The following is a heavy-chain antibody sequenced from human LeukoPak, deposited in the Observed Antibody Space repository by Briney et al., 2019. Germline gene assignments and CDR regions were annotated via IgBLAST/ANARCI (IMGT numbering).Heavy chain of an antibody. Sequence: PGGSLRLSCAASGFTFSDYYMSWIRQPPGKGLEWVSYISSSSSTIYYADSVKGRFTISRDNDKNSLYLQMNSLRAEDTAVYYCARDGGYCSSTSCQSFDYWGQGTLVTVSS. V-gene: IGHV3-11*04. J-gene: IGHJ4*02. CDR3: ARDGGYCSSTSCQSFDY. CDR2: ISSSSSTI. D-gene: IGHD2-2*01. CDR1: GFTFSDYY.